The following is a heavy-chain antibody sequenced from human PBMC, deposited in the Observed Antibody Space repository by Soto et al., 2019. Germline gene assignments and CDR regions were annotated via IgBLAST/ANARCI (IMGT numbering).Heavy chain of an antibody. V-gene: IGHV3-7*01. CDR2: IKQDGSEK. Sequence: EVQLVESGGGLVQPGGSLRLSCAASGFTFSSYWMSWVRQAPGKGLEWVANIKQDGSEKYYVDSVKGRFTISRDNAKNSLYLQMNSLRAEDTAVYYCARDSQRGYSYGYSPWFDPWGQGTLVTVSS. CDR3: ARDSQRGYSYGYSPWFDP. J-gene: IGHJ5*02. CDR1: GFTFSSYW. D-gene: IGHD5-18*01.